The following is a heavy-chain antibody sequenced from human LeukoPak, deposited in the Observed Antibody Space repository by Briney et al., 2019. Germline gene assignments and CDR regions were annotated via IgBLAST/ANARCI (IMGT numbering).Heavy chain of an antibody. Sequence: GGSLRLSCVASGFTFNTHGMHWVRQAPGKGLEWVAVISYDGSNKYYADSVKGRFTISRDNSKNTLYLQMNSLRAEDTAVYYCARDLVAVAGTGYYFDYWGQGTLVTVSS. V-gene: IGHV3-30*19. CDR2: ISYDGSNK. J-gene: IGHJ4*02. CDR3: ARDLVAVAGTGYYFDY. D-gene: IGHD6-19*01. CDR1: GFTFNTHG.